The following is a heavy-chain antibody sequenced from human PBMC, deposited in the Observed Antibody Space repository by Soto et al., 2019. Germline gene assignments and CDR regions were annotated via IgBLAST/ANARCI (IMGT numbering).Heavy chain of an antibody. Sequence: EVQLLESGGGLVQPGGSLRLSCAASGFTFSSYAMSWVRQAPGKGLEWVSAITGGGGGTYYANSVKGRFTISRDNSKNTQYLHLHSLRAEDTAVYYCAKDSNGDYYVSGGYCQHRDDYWGQGTLVTVSS. D-gene: IGHD3-22*01. CDR2: ITGGGGGT. J-gene: IGHJ4*02. V-gene: IGHV3-23*01. CDR3: AKDSNGDYYVSGGYCQHRDDY. CDR1: GFTFSSYA.